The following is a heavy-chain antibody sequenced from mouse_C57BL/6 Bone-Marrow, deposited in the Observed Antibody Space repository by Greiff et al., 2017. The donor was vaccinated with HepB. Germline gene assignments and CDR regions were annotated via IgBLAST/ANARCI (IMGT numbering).Heavy chain of an antibody. D-gene: IGHD2-12*01. V-gene: IGHV1-26*01. CDR3: GYGDYFDY. J-gene: IGHJ2*01. Sequence: EVQLQQSGPELVKPGASVKISCKASGYTFTDYYMNWVKQSHGKSLEWIGDINPNNGGTSYNQKFKGKATLTVDKSSSTAYMELRSLTSEDSAVYYCGYGDYFDYWGQGTTLTVSS. CDR2: INPNNGGT. CDR1: GYTFTDYY.